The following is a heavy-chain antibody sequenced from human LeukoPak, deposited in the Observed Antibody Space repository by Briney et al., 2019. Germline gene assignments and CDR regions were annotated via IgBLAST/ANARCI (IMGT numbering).Heavy chain of an antibody. CDR1: GGTFSSYA. CDR2: IIPIFGIA. J-gene: IGHJ4*02. Sequence: SVKVSCKASGGTFSSYAISWVRQAPGQGLEWMGMIIPIFGIANYAQKFQGRVTITADKSTSTAYIELSSLRSEDTAVYYCARDGGDGYNRPGTVPTDYWGQGTLVTVSS. V-gene: IGHV1-69*04. CDR3: ARDGGDGYNRPGTVPTDY. D-gene: IGHD5-24*01.